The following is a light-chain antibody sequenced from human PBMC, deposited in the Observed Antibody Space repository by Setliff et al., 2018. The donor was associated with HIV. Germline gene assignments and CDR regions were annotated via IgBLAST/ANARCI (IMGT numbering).Light chain of an antibody. CDR1: SNDVGRYNY. J-gene: IGLJ1*01. Sequence: QSVLAQPASVSGSPGQSITISCTGTSNDVGRYNYVSWYQHHPGKAPKLIIFEVVQRPSGVSNRFSGSKSGNTASLTISGLQAEDEADYYCSSYTSSSTYVFGAGTKVTVL. CDR2: EVV. V-gene: IGLV2-14*01. CDR3: SSYTSSSTYV.